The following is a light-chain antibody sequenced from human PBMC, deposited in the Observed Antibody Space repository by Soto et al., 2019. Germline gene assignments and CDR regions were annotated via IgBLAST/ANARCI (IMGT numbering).Light chain of an antibody. CDR2: GIS. CDR3: QQYNHWPLT. CDR1: QSVGSS. V-gene: IGKV3D-15*01. Sequence: EIVMTQSPATLSVSPGERATLSCRASQSVGSSLAWYPQKPGQAPRLLIYGISTRASGLPGRFSGSGFGTDFTLTISSLQSEDLEVDYCQQYNHWPLTFGGGTQVDIK. J-gene: IGKJ4*01.